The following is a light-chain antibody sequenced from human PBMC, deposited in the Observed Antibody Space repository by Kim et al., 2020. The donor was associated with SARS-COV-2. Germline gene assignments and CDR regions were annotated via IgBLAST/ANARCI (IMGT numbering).Light chain of an antibody. J-gene: IGKJ4*01. Sequence: SPCNGATLPCRASQSVSCYLPWYQPTHGQAPTPLTYHSSNSATGIPARFSESGSGSDFTHTIRRLAPDDFSVYFCQPRNNWPPEITFGGGTKLEI. CDR1: QSVSCY. V-gene: IGKV3-11*01. CDR3: QPRNNWPPEIT. CDR2: HSS.